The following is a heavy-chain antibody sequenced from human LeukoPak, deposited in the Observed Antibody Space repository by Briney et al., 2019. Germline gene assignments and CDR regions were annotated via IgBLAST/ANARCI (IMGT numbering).Heavy chain of an antibody. CDR2: IYPGDSDT. D-gene: IGHD2-2*03. J-gene: IGHJ4*02. CDR1: GYSFTNYW. V-gene: IGHV5-51*01. Sequence: GESLEISCKGSGYSFTNYWIGWVRQMPGKGLEWMGIIYPGDSDTRYSPSFQGQVTISADKSISTAYLQWSSLKASDTAMYYCASGPLSSAGYCSSTSCYVDYWGQGTLVTVSS. CDR3: ASGPLSSAGYCSSTSCYVDY.